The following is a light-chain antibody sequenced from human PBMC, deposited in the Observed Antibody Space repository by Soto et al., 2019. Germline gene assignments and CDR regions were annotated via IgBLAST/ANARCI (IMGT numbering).Light chain of an antibody. V-gene: IGKV3-15*01. CDR1: QSVSSN. J-gene: IGKJ1*01. CDR2: GAS. Sequence: EIVMTQSPATLSVPPGERATLSCRASQSVSSNLAWYQQKPGQAPRLLIYGASTRATGIPARFSGSGPGTEFTLTISSLQSEDFAVYYCQQYNNWPRTFGQGTKVDI. CDR3: QQYNNWPRT.